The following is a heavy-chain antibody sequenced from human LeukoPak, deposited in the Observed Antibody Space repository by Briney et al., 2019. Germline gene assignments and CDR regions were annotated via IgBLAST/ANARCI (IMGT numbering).Heavy chain of an antibody. J-gene: IGHJ5*02. CDR3: ARDPRGDITGTTFDR. CDR2: INHSGST. D-gene: IGHD1-20*01. CDR1: GGSFSGYY. V-gene: IGHV4-34*01. Sequence: PSETLSLTCAVYGGSFSGYYWSWIRQPPGKGLEWIGEINHSGSTNYNPSLKSRVTISVDTSKNQFSLKLSSVTAADTAVYYCARDPRGDITGTTFDRWGQGTLVTVSS.